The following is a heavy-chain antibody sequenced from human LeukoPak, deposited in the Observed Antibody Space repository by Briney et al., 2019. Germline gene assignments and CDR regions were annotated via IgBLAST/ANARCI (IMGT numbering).Heavy chain of an antibody. CDR1: GFTFSSYS. Sequence: GGSLRLSCAASGFTFSSYSMDWVRQAPGKGLEWVSRISSTSAYTSYADSVKGRFTISRDNSKSTLCLQMNSLRAEDTAVYYCAKIPDYYDTSGNAFWGQGTLVTVSS. CDR3: AKIPDYYDTSGNAF. CDR2: ISSTSAYT. V-gene: IGHV3-23*01. D-gene: IGHD3-22*01. J-gene: IGHJ4*02.